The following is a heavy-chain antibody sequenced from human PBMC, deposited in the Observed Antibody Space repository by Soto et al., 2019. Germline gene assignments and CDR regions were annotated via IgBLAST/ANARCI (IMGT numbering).Heavy chain of an antibody. Sequence: SETLSLTCTVSGGSIISYCWSWIRQPAGKGLEWIGYIYYSGSTNYNPSLKSRVTISVDTSKNQFSLKLSSVTAADTAVYYCARDFFAKYSSTNYYCYYGMDVWGQGTTVTVSS. D-gene: IGHD6-13*01. CDR3: ARDFFAKYSSTNYYCYYGMDV. CDR2: IYYSGST. V-gene: IGHV4-59*01. CDR1: GGSIISYC. J-gene: IGHJ6*02.